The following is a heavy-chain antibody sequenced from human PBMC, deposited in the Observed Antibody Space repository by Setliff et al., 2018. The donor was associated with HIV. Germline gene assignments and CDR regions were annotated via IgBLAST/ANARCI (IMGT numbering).Heavy chain of an antibody. CDR2: IRYDGSNK. V-gene: IGHV3-30*02. Sequence: GGSLRLSCAASGFTFSSYGMHWVRQAPGKGLEWVAFIRYDGSNKYYADSVKGRFTISRDNSKNTLYLQMNSLRSEDTAMYYCARDRHHYDSSGFDAFDLWGQGTMVTVSS. D-gene: IGHD3-22*01. CDR3: ARDRHHYDSSGFDAFDL. CDR1: GFTFSSYG. J-gene: IGHJ3*01.